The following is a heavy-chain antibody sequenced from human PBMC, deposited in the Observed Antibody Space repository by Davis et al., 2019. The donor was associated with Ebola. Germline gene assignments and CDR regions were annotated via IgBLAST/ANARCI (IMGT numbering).Heavy chain of an antibody. CDR2: INPSGGST. D-gene: IGHD6-13*01. CDR3: ARDLRTLAAAGTLGY. V-gene: IGHV1-46*01. CDR1: GYTFTSYY. J-gene: IGHJ4*02. Sequence: ASVKVSCKASGYTFTSYYMHWVRQAPGQGLEWMGIINPSGGSTSYAQKFQGRVTMTRDTSTSTVYMELSSLRSEDTAVYYCARDLRTLAAAGTLGYWGQGTLVTVSS.